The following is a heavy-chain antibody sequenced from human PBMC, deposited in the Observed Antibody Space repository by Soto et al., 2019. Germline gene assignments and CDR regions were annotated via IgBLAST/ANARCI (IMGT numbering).Heavy chain of an antibody. Sequence: EGQLLESGGGLVQPGGSLRLSCAASGFTFSSYAMAWARQAPGKGLEWVSGITYIGGATFYADSVKGRFTISRDNSKNTLYQQMNSLRAEDTAVYYCAKVPSLYGDYVPSWSLDDFWGQGTLVTVSS. CDR1: GFTFSSYA. D-gene: IGHD4-17*01. J-gene: IGHJ4*02. V-gene: IGHV3-23*01. CDR2: ITYIGGAT. CDR3: AKVPSLYGDYVPSWSLDDF.